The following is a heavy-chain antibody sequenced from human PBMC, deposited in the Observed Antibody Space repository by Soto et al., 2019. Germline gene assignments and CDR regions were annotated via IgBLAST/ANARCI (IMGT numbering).Heavy chain of an antibody. CDR3: ARVDGYCSGGSCFPFDC. V-gene: IGHV3-7*01. CDR1: GFIFSNYW. J-gene: IGHJ4*02. CDR2: IRQDGNEI. Sequence: GSLRLSCVASGFIFSNYWMSWVRQAPGKGLEWVANIRQDGNEIYYVDSVKGRFTISRENARNSLYLQMNSLRAEDTAVYYCARVDGYCSGGSCFPFDCWGQGTLVTVSS. D-gene: IGHD2-15*01.